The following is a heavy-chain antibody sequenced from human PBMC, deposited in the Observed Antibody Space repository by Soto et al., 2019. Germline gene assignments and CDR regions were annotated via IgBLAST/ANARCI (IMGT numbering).Heavy chain of an antibody. CDR3: ARGALSTLLNYYYYYYMDV. J-gene: IGHJ6*03. CDR1: GGSFSGYC. Sequence: TLSLTCAVYGGSFSGYCWTWIRQPPGKGLEWIGEINHSGSTNYNPSLKSRVTLSIDTSKNQFSLNLTSVTAADTAVYYCARGALSTLLNYYYYYYMDVWGKGTTVTVSS. V-gene: IGHV4-34*01. D-gene: IGHD2-2*01. CDR2: INHSGST.